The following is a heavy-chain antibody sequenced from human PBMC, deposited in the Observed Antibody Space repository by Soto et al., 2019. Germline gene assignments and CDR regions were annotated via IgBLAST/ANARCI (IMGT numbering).Heavy chain of an antibody. CDR1: GFTFGASA. Sequence: GGSLRLSCAASGFTFGASALQWVRQASGKGLEWLGRIGSRGETYATTYAASVKGRFTVSRDNSKNTLYLQMNSLRAEDTAVYYCARLIGNSWLDSWGQGTLVTVSS. V-gene: IGHV3-73*01. CDR3: ARLIGNSWLDS. CDR2: IGSRGETYAT. J-gene: IGHJ5*01.